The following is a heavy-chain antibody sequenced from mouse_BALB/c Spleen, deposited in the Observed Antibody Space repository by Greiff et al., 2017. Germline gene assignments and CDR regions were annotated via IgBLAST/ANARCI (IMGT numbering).Heavy chain of an antibody. D-gene: IGHD3-1*01. CDR2: IDPENGNT. CDR3: AALGRRQAG. J-gene: IGHJ2*01. V-gene: IGHV14-1*02. CDR1: GFNITDYY. Sequence: VQLQESGAELVRPGALVKLSCKASGFNITDYYMHWVKQRPEQGLEWIGWIDPENGNTIYDPKFQDKASITADTSSNTAYMQLSSLTSEDAAVYYCAALGRRQAGWGQGTTLTVSS.